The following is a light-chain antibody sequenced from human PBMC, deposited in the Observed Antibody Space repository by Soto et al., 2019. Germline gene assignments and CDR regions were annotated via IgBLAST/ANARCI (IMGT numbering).Light chain of an antibody. CDR2: GAS. J-gene: IGKJ1*01. CDR1: QNIRSN. V-gene: IGKV3-15*01. CDR3: HQRQSWPRT. Sequence: EIVMTQSPGTLSVSPGERATLSCRASQNIRSNLAWYQQKPGQAPRLLIYGASTRATGIPARFSASGTGTDFTLTISDVQPEDFAVYYCHQRQSWPRTFGQGTKVDIK.